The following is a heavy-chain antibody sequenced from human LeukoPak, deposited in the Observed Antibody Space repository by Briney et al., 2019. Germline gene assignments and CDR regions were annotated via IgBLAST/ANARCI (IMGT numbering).Heavy chain of an antibody. CDR3: AKGGYSGYHSYFDY. CDR2: IRSGGTNT. CDR1: GFTFSSFS. D-gene: IGHD5-12*01. V-gene: IGHV3-48*04. J-gene: IGHJ4*02. Sequence: GGSLRLSCAASGFTFSSFSMNWVRQAPGKGLEWVSYIRSGGTNTDYTGSVKGRFTISRDNAKNSLYLQMNSLRAEDTAVYYCAKGGYSGYHSYFDYWGQGTLVTVSS.